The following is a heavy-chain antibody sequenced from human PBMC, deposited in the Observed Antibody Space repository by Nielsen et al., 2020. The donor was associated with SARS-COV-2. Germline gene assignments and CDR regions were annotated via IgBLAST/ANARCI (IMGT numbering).Heavy chain of an antibody. D-gene: IGHD6-13*01. Sequence: GESLKISCAASGFTFSSYAMHWVRQAPGKGLEWVAVIWYDGSNKYYADSVKGRFTISRDNSKNTLYLQMNSLRAEDTAVYYCARDKFYSSSWYGDNYYYGMDVWGQGTTVTVSS. V-gene: IGHV3-33*08. CDR1: GFTFSSYA. CDR3: ARDKFYSSSWYGDNYYYGMDV. CDR2: IWYDGSNK. J-gene: IGHJ6*02.